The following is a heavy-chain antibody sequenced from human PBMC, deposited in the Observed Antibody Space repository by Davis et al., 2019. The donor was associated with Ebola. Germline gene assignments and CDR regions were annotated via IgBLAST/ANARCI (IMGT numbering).Heavy chain of an antibody. CDR2: INHSGST. V-gene: IGHV4-34*01. CDR1: GGSISSYY. D-gene: IGHD3-10*02. J-gene: IGHJ3*02. CDR3: ARGNYVHAFDI. Sequence: MPSETLSLTCTVSGGSISSYYWSWIRQPPGKGLEWIGEINHSGSTNYNPSLKSRVTISVDTSKNQFSLKLSSVTAADTAVYYCARGNYVHAFDIWGQGTMVTVSS.